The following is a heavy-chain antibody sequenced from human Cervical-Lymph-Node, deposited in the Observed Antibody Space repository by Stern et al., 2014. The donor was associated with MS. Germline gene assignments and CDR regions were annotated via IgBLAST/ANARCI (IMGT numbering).Heavy chain of an antibody. CDR3: ARRIAVAGTDAFDI. Sequence: VHLVESGGGVVQPGRSLRLSCAASGFTFSSYAMHWVRQAPGKGLEWVAVISYDGSNKYYADSVKGRFTISRDNSKNTLYLQMNSLRAEDTAVYYCARRIAVAGTDAFDIWGQGTMVTVSS. CDR2: ISYDGSNK. CDR1: GFTFSSYA. J-gene: IGHJ3*02. V-gene: IGHV3-30*01. D-gene: IGHD6-19*01.